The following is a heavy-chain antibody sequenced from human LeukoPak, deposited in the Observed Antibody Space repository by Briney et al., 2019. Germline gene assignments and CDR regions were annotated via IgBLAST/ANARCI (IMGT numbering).Heavy chain of an antibody. D-gene: IGHD1-26*01. CDR3: ARVREWELLIDY. Sequence: PGRSLRLSCAASGFTFSSYAMHWVRQAPGKGLEWVAVISHDGSNKYYADSVKGRFTISRDNSKNTLYLQMNSLRAEDTAVYYCARVREWELLIDYWGQGTLVTVSS. V-gene: IGHV3-30-3*01. CDR2: ISHDGSNK. J-gene: IGHJ4*02. CDR1: GFTFSSYA.